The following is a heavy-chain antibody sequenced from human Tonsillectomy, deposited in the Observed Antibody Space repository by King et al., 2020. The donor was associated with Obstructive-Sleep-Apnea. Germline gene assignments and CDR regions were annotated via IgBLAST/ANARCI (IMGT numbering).Heavy chain of an antibody. D-gene: IGHD3-10*01. CDR2: IYYSGST. CDR3: AGEKGELLSEWFSRPIDY. CDR1: GGSISSSSYY. Sequence: QLQESGPGLVKPSETLSLTCTVSGGSISSSSYYWGWIRQPPGKGLEWIGSIYYSGSTYYNPSLKSRVSISVDTSKNQFSLKLSSVTAEDTAVYHWAGEKGELLSEWFSRPIDYWGQGTLVTVSS. V-gene: IGHV4-39*07. J-gene: IGHJ4*02.